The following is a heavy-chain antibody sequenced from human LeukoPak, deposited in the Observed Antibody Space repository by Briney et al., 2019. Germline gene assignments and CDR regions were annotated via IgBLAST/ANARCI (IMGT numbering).Heavy chain of an antibody. D-gene: IGHD1-1*01. Sequence: GGSLRLSCAASGFTFSSAWMDWVRHAPGKGLVWVSLINSDGFYADFVKGRFTISRDNAKNTLYLQMNSLRAEDTAVYYCARAGSNWKIDYWGQGTLVTVSS. J-gene: IGHJ4*02. CDR3: ARAGSNWKIDY. CDR2: INSDGF. CDR1: GFTFSSAW. V-gene: IGHV3-74*01.